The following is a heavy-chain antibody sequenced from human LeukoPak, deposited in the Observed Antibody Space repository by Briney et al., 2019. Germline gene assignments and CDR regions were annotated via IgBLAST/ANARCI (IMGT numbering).Heavy chain of an antibody. J-gene: IGHJ4*02. CDR3: ARDYLSSSDY. D-gene: IGHD6-6*01. CDR2: IKFDGSER. Sequence: GGSLRLSCAASGFTFSSYAMSWVRQAPGKGLEWVANIKFDGSERYYVDSVKGRFTISRDNAKNSLYLQMNSLRAEDTAVYYCARDYLSSSDYWGQGTLVTVSS. CDR1: GFTFSSYA. V-gene: IGHV3-7*01.